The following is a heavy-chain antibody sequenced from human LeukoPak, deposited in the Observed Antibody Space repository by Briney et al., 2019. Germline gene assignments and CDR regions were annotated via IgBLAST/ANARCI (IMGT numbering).Heavy chain of an antibody. CDR3: ASTYDSSGSFDY. D-gene: IGHD3-22*01. V-gene: IGHV3-11*01. CDR2: IRSSGSTI. J-gene: IGHJ4*02. Sequence: GGSLRLSCAAPGFTFSDYYMNWIRQAPGKGLEWVSYIRSSGSTIYYADSVKGRFTISRDNAKNSLYLQMNGLRVEDTAVYYCASTYDSSGSFDYWGQGTLVTVSS. CDR1: GFTFSDYY.